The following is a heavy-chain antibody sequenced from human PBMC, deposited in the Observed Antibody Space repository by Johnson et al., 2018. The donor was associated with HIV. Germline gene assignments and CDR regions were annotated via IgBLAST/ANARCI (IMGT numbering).Heavy chain of an antibody. CDR3: ARGRRIQLWLLADAFDI. D-gene: IGHD5-18*01. J-gene: IGHJ3*02. CDR1: GFTFSSYA. V-gene: IGHV3-30-3*01. CDR2: ISFGGSKE. Sequence: QVQLVESGGGVVQPGRSLRLSCAASGFTFSSYAMHWVRQAPGKGLEWVAVISFGGSKEYYADSVKGRFIISRDNSKNTLYLQMNSLRAEDTAVYYCARGRRIQLWLLADAFDIWGQGTMVTVSS.